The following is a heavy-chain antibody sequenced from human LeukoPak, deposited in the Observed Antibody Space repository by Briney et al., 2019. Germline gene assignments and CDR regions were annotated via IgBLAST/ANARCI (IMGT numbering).Heavy chain of an antibody. CDR3: ASNVPRTGDCYY. CDR2: MNPDSGNT. Sequence: GASVKVSCKASGYTFTSYDINWVRQATGQGLEWIGWMNPDSGNTGYAQKFQGRITMTRDTSISTAYMELSSLTSEDTAVYYCASNVPRTGDCYYWGQGTLVTVSS. J-gene: IGHJ4*02. CDR1: GYTFTSYD. D-gene: IGHD7-27*01. V-gene: IGHV1-8*02.